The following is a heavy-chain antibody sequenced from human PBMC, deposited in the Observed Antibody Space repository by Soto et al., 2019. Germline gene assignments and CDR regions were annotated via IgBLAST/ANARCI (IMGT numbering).Heavy chain of an antibody. CDR3: VTVNLVGAAYYFDY. CDR1: GGSIGNGDYY. D-gene: IGHD1-26*01. Sequence: SETLSLTCTVSGGSIGNGDYYWGWIRQPPGKGLEWIGYVYYSGTTYSHPSLNSRVSIPVDTSENQFSLRLTSVTAADTAVYYCVTVNLVGAAYYFDYWGPGTLVTVSS. V-gene: IGHV4-30-4*01. J-gene: IGHJ4*02. CDR2: VYYSGTT.